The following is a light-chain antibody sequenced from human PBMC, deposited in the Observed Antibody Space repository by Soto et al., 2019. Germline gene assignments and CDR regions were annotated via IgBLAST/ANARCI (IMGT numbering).Light chain of an antibody. J-gene: IGKJ4*01. V-gene: IGKV3-15*01. CDR2: DAS. Sequence: EIVMTQSPATLSVSPGERATLSCRASQNIGRNLAWYQQIPGQAPRLLFYDASTSATGIPARFIASGSGTEFTLTFTSLHSEDFAVYYCQQYNQWPHPFGGGVQV. CDR1: QNIGRN. CDR3: QQYNQWPHP.